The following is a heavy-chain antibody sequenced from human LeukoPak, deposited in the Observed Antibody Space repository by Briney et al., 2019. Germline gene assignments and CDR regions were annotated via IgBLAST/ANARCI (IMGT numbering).Heavy chain of an antibody. CDR3: ARGVLLRLRLGELSLRDRFDP. CDR2: INPNSGGT. D-gene: IGHD3-16*02. CDR1: GYTFTGYY. J-gene: IGHJ5*02. Sequence: ASVKVSCKASGYTFTGYYMHWVRQAPGQGLEWMGWINPNSGGTNYAQKFQGRVTMTRDTSISTAYMELSRLRSDDTAVYYCARGVLLRLRLGELSLRDRFDPWGQGTLVTASS. V-gene: IGHV1-2*02.